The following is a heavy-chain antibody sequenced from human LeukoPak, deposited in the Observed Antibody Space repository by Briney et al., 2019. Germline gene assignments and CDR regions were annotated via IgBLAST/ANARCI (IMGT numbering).Heavy chain of an antibody. CDR1: GFTFSSYS. D-gene: IGHD5-12*01. Sequence: GGSLRLSCAASGFTFSSYSMNWVRQAPGKGPEWVSSISSSSSYIYYADSVKGRFTISRDNAKNSLYLQMNSLRAEDTAVYYCARGGRNSGYDYDYWGQGTLVTVSS. V-gene: IGHV3-21*01. CDR3: ARGGRNSGYDYDY. CDR2: ISSSSSYI. J-gene: IGHJ4*02.